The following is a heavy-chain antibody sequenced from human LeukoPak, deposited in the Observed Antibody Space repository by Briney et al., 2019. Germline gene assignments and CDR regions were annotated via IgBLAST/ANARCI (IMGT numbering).Heavy chain of an antibody. Sequence: PSETLSLTCTVSGGSIGSSSYYWGWIRQPPGKGLNWIGSIYYSGSTYYNPSLKSRVTISVDTSRDQFSLKLSSVTAADTAVYYCARVRIYGSGSDHFDYWGQGTLVTVSS. CDR3: ARVRIYGSGSDHFDY. CDR1: GGSIGSSSYY. CDR2: IYYSGST. J-gene: IGHJ4*02. D-gene: IGHD3-10*01. V-gene: IGHV4-39*07.